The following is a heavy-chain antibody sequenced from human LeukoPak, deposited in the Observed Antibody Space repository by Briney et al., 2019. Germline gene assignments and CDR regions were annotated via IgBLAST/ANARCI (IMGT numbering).Heavy chain of an antibody. CDR1: GFTFSTYA. Sequence: GGSLRLSCSASGFTFSTYAMTWVRQAPGKGLEWVAAVTPNGGGTYYTGSVEGRFTISRDNSKNTLYLQMNSLRAEDTAVYYCARHLNYYLDYWGQGTLVTVSS. D-gene: IGHD3-10*01. CDR3: ARHLNYYLDY. CDR2: VTPNGGGT. V-gene: IGHV3-23*01. J-gene: IGHJ4*02.